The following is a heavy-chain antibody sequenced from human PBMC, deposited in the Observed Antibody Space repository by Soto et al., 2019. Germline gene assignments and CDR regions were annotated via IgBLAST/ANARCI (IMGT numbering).Heavy chain of an antibody. J-gene: IGHJ4*02. CDR3: ARDSLLSDSYFDY. Sequence: GGSLRLSCAASGFTFSSYSMNWVRQAPGKGLEWVSSISSSSSYIYYADSVKGRFTISRDNAKNSLYLQMNSLRAEDTAVYYCARDSLLSDSYFDYWGQGTLATVSS. V-gene: IGHV3-21*01. D-gene: IGHD1-26*01. CDR2: ISSSSSYI. CDR1: GFTFSSYS.